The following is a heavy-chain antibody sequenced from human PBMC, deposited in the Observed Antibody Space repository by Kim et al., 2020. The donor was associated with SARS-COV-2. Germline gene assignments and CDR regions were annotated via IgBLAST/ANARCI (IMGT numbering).Heavy chain of an antibody. CDR2: ISGSGGST. CDR1: GFTFSSYA. Sequence: GGSLRLSCAASGFTFSSYAMSWVRQAPGKGLEWVSAISGSGGSTYYADSVKGRFTISRDNSKNTLYLQMNSLRAEDTAVYYCAKPDYYYGSGSYFFLSDYWGQGTLVTVSS. V-gene: IGHV3-23*01. D-gene: IGHD3-10*01. CDR3: AKPDYYYGSGSYFFLSDY. J-gene: IGHJ4*02.